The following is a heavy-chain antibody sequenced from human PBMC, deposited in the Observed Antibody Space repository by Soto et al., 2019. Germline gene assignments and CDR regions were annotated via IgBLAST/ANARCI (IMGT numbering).Heavy chain of an antibody. CDR1: GFPFSSYG. CDR3: ARVGGTVTSDY. D-gene: IGHD4-17*01. CDR2: IYYDGSKE. J-gene: IGHJ4*02. V-gene: IGHV3-33*01. Sequence: QLQLVESGGGVVQPGRSLRLSCAASGFPFSSYGMHWVHQAPGKGLEWLALIYYDGSKEYYAESVRGRFTISRDNSKNTLYLQMNSLRADDTAVYFCARVGGTVTSDYWGQGTLVTVSS.